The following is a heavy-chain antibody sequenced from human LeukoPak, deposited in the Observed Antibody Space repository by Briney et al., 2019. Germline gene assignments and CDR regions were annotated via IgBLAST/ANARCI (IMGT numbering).Heavy chain of an antibody. CDR3: ATPLGLHYDILTGYAAEDYYYYGMDV. Sequence: GESLKISCKGSGYSFTSYWISWVRQMPGKGLEWMGRIDHSDSYTNYSPSFQGHVTISADKSISTAYLQWSSLKASDTAMYYCATPLGLHYDILTGYAAEDYYYYGMDVRGQGTTVTVSS. CDR1: GYSFTSYW. CDR2: IDHSDSYT. V-gene: IGHV5-10-1*01. J-gene: IGHJ6*02. D-gene: IGHD3-9*01.